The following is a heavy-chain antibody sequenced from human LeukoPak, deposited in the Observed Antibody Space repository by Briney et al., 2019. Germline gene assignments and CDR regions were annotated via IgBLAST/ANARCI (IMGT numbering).Heavy chain of an antibody. V-gene: IGHV4-39*01. CDR2: IYSSGNT. D-gene: IGHD5-12*01. Sequence: TSETLSLTCTVSGGSISTTNYYRGWIRQPPGRDLEWIGSIYSSGNTYYNPSLESRVTISVDTSKNQLSLKLTSATAADTSVYYCARHSGLRSPFDPWGQGTLVTVSS. J-gene: IGHJ5*02. CDR1: GGSISTTNYY. CDR3: ARHSGLRSPFDP.